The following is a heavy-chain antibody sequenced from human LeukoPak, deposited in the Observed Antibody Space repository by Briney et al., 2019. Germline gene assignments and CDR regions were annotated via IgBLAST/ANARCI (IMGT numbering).Heavy chain of an antibody. CDR2: IRPDGSDK. D-gene: IGHD1-1*01. Sequence: GGSLRLSCAASGFTFSSYSMNWVRQAPGKGLEWVANIRPDGSDKFYADSVKGRFTISRDNAQNSIHLEMNSLRAEDTAVYYCARDIDTLDAAFDLWGQGTMVTVSS. CDR3: ARDIDTLDAAFDL. CDR1: GFTFSSYS. J-gene: IGHJ3*01. V-gene: IGHV3-7*01.